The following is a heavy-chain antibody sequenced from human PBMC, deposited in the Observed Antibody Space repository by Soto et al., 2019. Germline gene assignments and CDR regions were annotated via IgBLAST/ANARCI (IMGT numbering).Heavy chain of an antibody. CDR1: CDSITSSTYS. Sequence: SETLSLTCTGSCDSITSSTYSWGWIRQPPGKGLEWLATIYSSGSTFYNPSLNGRVTISVDTSKNQFSLKLTSVTAADTDLYYCASLISGYAKYWGQGTLVTVSS. V-gene: IGHV4-39*01. J-gene: IGHJ4*02. D-gene: IGHD5-12*01. CDR3: ASLISGYAKY. CDR2: IYSSGST.